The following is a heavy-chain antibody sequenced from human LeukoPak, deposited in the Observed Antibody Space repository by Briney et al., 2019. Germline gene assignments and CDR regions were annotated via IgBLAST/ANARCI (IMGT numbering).Heavy chain of an antibody. D-gene: IGHD5-24*01. J-gene: IGHJ4*02. CDR3: ASADGYKIDY. Sequence: WETLSLTCTVSGDSISGSSYYWGWIRQPPGKGLEWIGNIYYGGSTYYNPSLKSRVSISVDTSNNQFSLKVSSVTAADTAVYYCASADGYKIDYWGQGTLVTVSS. V-gene: IGHV4-39*01. CDR1: GDSISGSSYY. CDR2: IYYGGST.